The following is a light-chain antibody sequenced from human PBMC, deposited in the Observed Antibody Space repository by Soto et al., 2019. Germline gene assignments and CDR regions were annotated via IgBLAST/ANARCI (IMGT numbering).Light chain of an antibody. CDR1: QSISSW. CDR3: QHYNSYSEA. V-gene: IGKV1-5*03. J-gene: IGKJ1*01. Sequence: DIQMTQSPSALSASVGDRATITCRASQSISSWLAWYQQKPGKAPKLLIYKASTLKSGVPSRFSGSGSGTEFTLTISSLKPDEFATDYGQHYNSYSEAVGQGTKVDIK. CDR2: KAS.